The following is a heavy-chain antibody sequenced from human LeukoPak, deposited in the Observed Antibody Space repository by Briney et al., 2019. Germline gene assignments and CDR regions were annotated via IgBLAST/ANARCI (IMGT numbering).Heavy chain of an antibody. CDR3: AREVMGATAFDY. V-gene: IGHV3-21*01. Sequence: GGSLILSCAASGFTFSSNSMNWVRQAPGKGLEWVSSIISSSSYIYYADSVKGRFTISRDNAKNSLYMQMNSLRAEDTAVYYCAREVMGATAFDYWGQGTLVTVSS. J-gene: IGHJ4*02. CDR1: GFTFSSNS. CDR2: IISSSSYI. D-gene: IGHD1-26*01.